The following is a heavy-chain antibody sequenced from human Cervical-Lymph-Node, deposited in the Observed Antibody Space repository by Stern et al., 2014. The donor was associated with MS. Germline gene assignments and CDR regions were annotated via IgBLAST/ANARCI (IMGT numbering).Heavy chain of an antibody. D-gene: IGHD2-21*02. CDR1: GCTSSNYA. V-gene: IGHV1-69*01. CDR2: IMPIFRAT. Sequence: QVQLVQSGAEVKKPGSSVQVSCKASGCTSSNYAISWARQAPGQGLEWMGGIMPIFRATYYAQRFQGRVTITTDESTSTAYMELSSLTSEDTAIYYCSTYGDDYGMDVWGQGTTVTVSS. J-gene: IGHJ6*02. CDR3: STYGDDYGMDV.